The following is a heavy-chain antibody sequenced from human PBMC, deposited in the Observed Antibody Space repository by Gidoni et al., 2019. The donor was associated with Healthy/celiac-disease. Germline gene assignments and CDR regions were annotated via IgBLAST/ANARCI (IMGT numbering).Heavy chain of an antibody. CDR3: ARAVAGYYYYMDV. D-gene: IGHD6-19*01. J-gene: IGHJ6*03. Sequence: QVQLVESGGGLVKPGGSLRLSCAASGFTFSDYYMSWIRQAPGKGLEWVSYISSSSSYTNYADSSYHCEAEFTISRDNAKNSLYLQMNSLRAEDTAVYYCARAVAGYYYYMDVWGKGTTVTVSS. CDR1: GFTFSDYY. CDR2: ISSSSSYT. V-gene: IGHV3-11*06.